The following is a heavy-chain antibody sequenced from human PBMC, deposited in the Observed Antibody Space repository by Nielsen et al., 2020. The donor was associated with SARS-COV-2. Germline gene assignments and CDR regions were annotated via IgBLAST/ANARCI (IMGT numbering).Heavy chain of an antibody. V-gene: IGHV3-23*01. J-gene: IGHJ6*02. Sequence: VRQAPGKGLEWVSATVGSGGSTYYADSVKGRFTISRDNSKNTLYLQMNSLRAEDTAVYYCARDLGGSSGWGDYYYYGMDVWGQGTTVTVSS. D-gene: IGHD6-19*01. CDR3: ARDLGGSSGWGDYYYYGMDV. CDR2: TVGSGGST.